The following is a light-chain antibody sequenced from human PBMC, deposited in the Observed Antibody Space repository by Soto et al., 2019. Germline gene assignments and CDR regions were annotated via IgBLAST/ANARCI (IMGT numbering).Light chain of an antibody. CDR2: GAS. V-gene: IGKV1-9*01. CDR1: QGISSY. CDR3: QQSNGYPLT. J-gene: IGKJ5*01. Sequence: IQLTQSPSSLSASVGDRVTITCRASQGISSYLAWFQQRPGRAPNLLIYGASTLQSGVPSRFSGSGSGTDFTLTISNLQPEDIATYYCQQSNGYPLTFGQGTRLEIK.